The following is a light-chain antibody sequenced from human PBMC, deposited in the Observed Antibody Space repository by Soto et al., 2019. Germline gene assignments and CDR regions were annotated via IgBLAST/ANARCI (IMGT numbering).Light chain of an antibody. CDR2: DVS. V-gene: IGLV2-11*01. CDR3: CSYAGSYTFGYV. CDR1: SSDVGGYNY. J-gene: IGLJ1*01. Sequence: QSVLTQPRSVSGSPGQSVTISCTGTSSDVGGYNYVSWYQQHPGKAPKLMIYDVSKRPSGVPDRFSGSKSGNTASLTISVLQVEDEADYYCCSYAGSYTFGYVFGTGTKVTVL.